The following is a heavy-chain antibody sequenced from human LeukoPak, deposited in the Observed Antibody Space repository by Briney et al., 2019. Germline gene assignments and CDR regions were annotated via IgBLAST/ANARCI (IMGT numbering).Heavy chain of an antibody. D-gene: IGHD2-2*01. V-gene: IGHV1-69*02. J-gene: IGHJ5*02. CDR1: GGTFSSYT. CDR3: ARGVVPAVGRDWFDP. CDR2: IIPILGIA. Sequence: ASVKVSCKASGGTFSSYTISWVRQAPGQGLEWMGRIIPILGIANYAQKFQGRVTITADKSTSTAYMELSSLRSEDTAVYYCARGVVPAVGRDWFDPLGQGTMVTVSS.